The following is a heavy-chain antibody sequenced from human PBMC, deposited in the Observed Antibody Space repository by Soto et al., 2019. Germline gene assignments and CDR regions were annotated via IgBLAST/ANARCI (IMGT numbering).Heavy chain of an antibody. CDR1: GYTFTSYG. D-gene: IGHD6-6*01. CDR2: ISAYNGNT. V-gene: IGHV1-18*01. Sequence: GASVKVSCKASGYTFTSYGISWVRQAPGQGLEWMGWISAYNGNTNYAQKLQGRVTMTTDTSTSTAYMELRSLRSDDTAVYYCARDRYSSSPYYGMDVWGQGTKVTVSS. CDR3: ARDRYSSSPYYGMDV. J-gene: IGHJ6*02.